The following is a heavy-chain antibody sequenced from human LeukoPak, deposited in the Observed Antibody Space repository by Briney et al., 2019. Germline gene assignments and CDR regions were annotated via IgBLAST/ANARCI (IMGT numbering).Heavy chain of an antibody. V-gene: IGHV4-34*01. D-gene: IGHD1-26*01. CDR2: INHSGST. CDR3: ARMILSLSGSYYYFDY. Sequence: GTLRLSCAASGFTFSSYGMSWIRQPPGKGLEWIGEINHSGSTNYNPSLKSRVTISVDTSKNQFSLKLSSVTAADTAVYYCARMILSLSGSYYYFDYWGQGTLVTVSS. CDR1: GFTFSSYG. J-gene: IGHJ4*02.